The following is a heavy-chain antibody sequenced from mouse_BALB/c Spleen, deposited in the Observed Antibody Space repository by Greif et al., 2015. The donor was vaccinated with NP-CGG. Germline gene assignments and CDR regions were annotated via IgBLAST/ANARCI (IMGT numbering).Heavy chain of an antibody. CDR1: GYTFTSYV. J-gene: IGHJ2*01. V-gene: IGHV1-14*01. CDR3: ARSGGLYYYGSRPFDY. D-gene: IGHD1-1*01. Sequence: EVQGVESGPELVKPGASVKMSCKASGYTFTSYVMHWVKQKPGQGLEWIGYINPYNDGTKYNEKFKGKATLTSDKSSSTAYMELSSLTSEDSAVYYCARSGGLYYYGSRPFDYWGQGTTLTVSS. CDR2: INPYNDGT.